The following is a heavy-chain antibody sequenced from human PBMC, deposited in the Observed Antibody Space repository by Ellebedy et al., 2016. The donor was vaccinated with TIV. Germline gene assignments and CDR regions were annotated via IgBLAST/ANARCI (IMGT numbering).Heavy chain of an antibody. CDR2: ISETGST. CDR1: GGSISPYY. V-gene: IGHV4-59*01. J-gene: IGHJ6*03. D-gene: IGHD2-15*01. Sequence: MPLETLSLTCTVSGGSISPYYWSWVRQSPGKGLEWIGFISETGSTNYSPSLEGRVTISADTSKNQFSLNLTSVTAADTAVYYCARRLRVLLRTDYFFYMDVWGKGTTAIVSS. CDR3: ARRLRVLLRTDYFFYMDV.